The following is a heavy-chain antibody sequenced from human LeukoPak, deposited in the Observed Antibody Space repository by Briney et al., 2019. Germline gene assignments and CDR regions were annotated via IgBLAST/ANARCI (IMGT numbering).Heavy chain of an antibody. CDR3: ARAVDAVMAADQ. J-gene: IGHJ4*02. Sequence: ASVKVSCKASGYTFINYGITWVRQAPGQGLEWMGWTSPYNGDTKYAQKLQGRVSVTTDTSTRTAYMELRSLRSDDTAVYFCARAVDAVMAADQWGQGTLVTVSS. CDR2: TSPYNGDT. D-gene: IGHD5-18*01. CDR1: GYTFINYG. V-gene: IGHV1-18*01.